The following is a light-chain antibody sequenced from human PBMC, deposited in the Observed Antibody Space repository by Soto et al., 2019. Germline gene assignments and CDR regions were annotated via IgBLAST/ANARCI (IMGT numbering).Light chain of an antibody. J-gene: IGLJ1*01. CDR3: QSYDSSHYV. V-gene: IGLV1-40*01. CDR2: GNT. Sequence: QSVLTQPPSVSGAPGQRDTISCPGSSSNIGAGYDVQWYQQLPGTAPKLLIFGNTNRPSGVPDRFSGSKSGTSASLAVAGLQAEDEADYYCQSYDSSHYVFGTGTKVTVL. CDR1: SSNIGAGYD.